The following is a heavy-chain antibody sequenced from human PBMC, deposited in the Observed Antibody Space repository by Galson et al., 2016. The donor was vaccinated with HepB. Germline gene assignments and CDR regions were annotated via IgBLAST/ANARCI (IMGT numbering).Heavy chain of an antibody. CDR3: ARLIYYYYAMDV. CDR1: GFTFSDYY. CDR2: IGRGDTTI. D-gene: IGHD2-8*01. J-gene: IGHJ6*02. Sequence: SLRLSCAASGFTFSDYYMSWIRQSPGKGLEWVSYIGRGDTTIYYADSVKGRFTISRDKAKNSLYLQMSSLEAEDTAVYYCARLIYYYYAMDVWGQGTTVSVS. V-gene: IGHV3-11*01.